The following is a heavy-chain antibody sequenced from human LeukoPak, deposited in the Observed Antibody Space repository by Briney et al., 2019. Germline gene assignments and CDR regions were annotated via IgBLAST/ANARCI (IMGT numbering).Heavy chain of an antibody. CDR2: ISWNSGSI. CDR1: GFTFDDYA. D-gene: IGHD1-1*01. CDR3: AKDWTRRYYYYYMDG. J-gene: IGHJ6*03. V-gene: IGHV3-9*03. Sequence: PGGSLRLSCAASGFTFDDYAMHWVRQAPGKGLQWVSGISWNSGSIGYADSVKGRFTISRDNAKNSLNLQMNSLRAEDMALYYSAKDWTRRYYYYYMDGWGKGTTVTVSS.